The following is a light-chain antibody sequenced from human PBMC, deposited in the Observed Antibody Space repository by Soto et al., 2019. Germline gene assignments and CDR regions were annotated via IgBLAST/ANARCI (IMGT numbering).Light chain of an antibody. CDR3: QQYNSYSRT. CDR2: KAS. V-gene: IGKV1-5*03. J-gene: IGKJ1*01. CDR1: QSIGSW. Sequence: DIQMTQSPSTLSASVGDRVTMACRASQSIGSWLAWYQQKPGKAPNLLIYKASSLESGVPSRFSGSGSGTEFTVTISSLQPDDFATYYCQQYNSYSRTFGQGTKVDIK.